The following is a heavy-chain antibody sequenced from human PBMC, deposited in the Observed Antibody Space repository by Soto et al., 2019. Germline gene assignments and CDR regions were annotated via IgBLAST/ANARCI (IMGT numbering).Heavy chain of an antibody. D-gene: IGHD4-17*01. CDR1: GFTFSSYS. CDR2: ISSSSSTI. V-gene: IGHV3-48*01. J-gene: IGHJ4*02. CDR3: ARDYGDYLYSY. Sequence: GGSLRLSCAASGFTFSSYSMNWVRQAPGKGLEWVSYISSSSSTIYYADSVKGRFTISRDNAKNSLYLQMNSLRAEDTAVYYRARDYGDYLYSYWGQGTLVTVSS.